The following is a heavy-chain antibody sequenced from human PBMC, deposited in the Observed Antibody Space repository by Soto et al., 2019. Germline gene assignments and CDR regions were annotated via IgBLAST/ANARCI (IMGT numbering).Heavy chain of an antibody. V-gene: IGHV3-49*04. J-gene: IGHJ4*02. Sequence: PGGSLRLPCTASGFTFGDYAMSWVRQAPGKGLEWVGFIRSKAYGGTTEYAASVKGRFTISRDDSKSIAYLQMNSLKTEDTAVYYCTRAALWYSSSWNLDYWGQGTLVTVSS. CDR2: IRSKAYGGTT. D-gene: IGHD6-13*01. CDR3: TRAALWYSSSWNLDY. CDR1: GFTFGDYA.